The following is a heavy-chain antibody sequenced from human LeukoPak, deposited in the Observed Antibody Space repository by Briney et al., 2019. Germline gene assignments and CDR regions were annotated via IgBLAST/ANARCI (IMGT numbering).Heavy chain of an antibody. CDR2: IIPIFGTA. Sequence: SVKVSCKASGGTFSSYAISWVRQAPGQGLEWMGGIIPIFGTANYAQKFQGRVTITADESASTAYMELSSLRSEDTAVYYCARSPRDTNWFDPWGQGTLVTVSS. CDR3: ARSPRDTNWFDP. V-gene: IGHV1-69*13. CDR1: GGTFSSYA. D-gene: IGHD1-14*01. J-gene: IGHJ5*02.